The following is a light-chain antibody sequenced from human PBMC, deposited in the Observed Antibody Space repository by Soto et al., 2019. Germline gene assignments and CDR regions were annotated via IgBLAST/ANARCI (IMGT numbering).Light chain of an antibody. V-gene: IGLV2-14*01. CDR2: EVS. CDR3: SSYTTSGTRV. CDR1: RRDVGGYNY. J-gene: IGLJ1*01. Sequence: QSALTQPASVSGSPGQSITISCTGTRRDVGGYNYVSWYQLHPGKAPKLMIYEVSNRPSGVSNRFSGSKFGNTASLTISGLQAEDESDYYCSSYTTSGTRVFGTGTKVTVL.